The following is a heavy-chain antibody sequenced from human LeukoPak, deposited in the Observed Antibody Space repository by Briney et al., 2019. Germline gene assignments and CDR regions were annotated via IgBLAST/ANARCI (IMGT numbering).Heavy chain of an antibody. CDR3: AIVAPTVVTPSCWNCAFDI. J-gene: IGHJ3*02. CDR2: IKQDGSEK. CDR1: GFTFSSDW. V-gene: IGHV3-7*01. D-gene: IGHD4-23*01. Sequence: GGPLRLSCAASGFTFSSDWMSWVRQAPGKGLEWVANIKQDGSEKYYVDSVKGRFTISRDNAKNSLYLQMHSLRAEDTAVYYCAIVAPTVVTPSCWNCAFDIWGQGTMVTVSS.